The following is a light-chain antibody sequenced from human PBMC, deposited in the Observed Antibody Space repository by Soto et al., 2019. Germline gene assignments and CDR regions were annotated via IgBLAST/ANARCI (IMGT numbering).Light chain of an antibody. J-gene: IGKJ1*01. CDR1: QSISNL. CDR3: QQYHSYPWT. Sequence: DIQMTQSPSTLSASVGDRVTITCRASQSISNLLAWYQQKPGTAPKVLIYDASSLESGVPARFSGSGSGTAFTLPITSLQPDDFAPYYCQQYHSYPWTFGQGTKVEIK. CDR2: DAS. V-gene: IGKV1-5*01.